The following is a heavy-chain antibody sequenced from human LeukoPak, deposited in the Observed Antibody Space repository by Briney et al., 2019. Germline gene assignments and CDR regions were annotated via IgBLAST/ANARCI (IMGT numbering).Heavy chain of an antibody. V-gene: IGHV4-4*07. CDR3: ARDSSNYYGSDWAFDI. CDR1: GGSISSYY. CDR2: IYTSGST. J-gene: IGHJ3*02. D-gene: IGHD3-10*01. Sequence: SETLSPTCTVSGGSISSYYWSWIRQPAGKGLEWIGRIYTSGSTNYNPSLKSRVTMSVDTSKNQFSLKLSSVTAADTAVYYCARDSSNYYGSDWAFDIWGQGTMVTVSS.